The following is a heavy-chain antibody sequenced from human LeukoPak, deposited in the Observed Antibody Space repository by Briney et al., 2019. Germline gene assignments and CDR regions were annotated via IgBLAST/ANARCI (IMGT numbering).Heavy chain of an antibody. CDR3: AKDNQQLVPLGALDI. Sequence: GRSLRLSCAASGFTFDGYAMHWVRQAPGKGLEWASGISWNSESIGYADSVKGRFTISRDNAKNSLYLQMNSLRPEDTALYYCAKDNQQLVPLGALDIWGQGTMVTVSS. J-gene: IGHJ3*02. D-gene: IGHD6-13*01. CDR1: GFTFDGYA. CDR2: ISWNSESI. V-gene: IGHV3-9*01.